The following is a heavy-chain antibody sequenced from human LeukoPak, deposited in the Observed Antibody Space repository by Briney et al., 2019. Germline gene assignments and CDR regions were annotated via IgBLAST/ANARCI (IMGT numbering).Heavy chain of an antibody. CDR2: INPNSGGT. Sequence: GASVKVSCKASGYTFTGYYMHWVRQAPGQGLEWMGWINPNSGGTNYAQKFQGRVTMTRDTSATTAYMELSSLSSEDMAMYYCARGAKFRSYGSGTYYTSLPFDPWGQGTLVTVSS. V-gene: IGHV1-2*02. CDR1: GYTFTGYY. D-gene: IGHD3-10*01. CDR3: ARGAKFRSYGSGTYYTSLPFDP. J-gene: IGHJ5*02.